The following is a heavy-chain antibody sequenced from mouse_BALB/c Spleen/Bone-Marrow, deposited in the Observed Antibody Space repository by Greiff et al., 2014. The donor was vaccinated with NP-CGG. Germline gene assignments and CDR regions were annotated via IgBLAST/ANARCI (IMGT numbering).Heavy chain of an antibody. CDR1: GYAFSSYW. J-gene: IGHJ2*01. CDR3: ARGGRLTGYYFDY. D-gene: IGHD4-1*01. V-gene: IGHV1-80*01. CDR2: IYPGDGDT. Sequence: VQRVESGAELVRPGSSVKISCKASGYAFSSYWMNWVKQRPGQGLEWIGQIYPGDGDTNYNGNFKDKATLTTDKSPTTAYMQLSSLTSEDSAVYFCARGGRLTGYYFDYWGQGTTLTVSS.